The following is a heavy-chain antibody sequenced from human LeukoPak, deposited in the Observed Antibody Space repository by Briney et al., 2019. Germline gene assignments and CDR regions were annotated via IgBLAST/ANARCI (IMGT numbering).Heavy chain of an antibody. V-gene: IGHV1-69*05. Sequence: SVKVSCKASGGTFSSYAISWVRQAPGQGLEWMGGIIPIFGTANYAQKFQGRVTITTDESTSTAYMELSSLGSEDTAVYYCARRSTSWASFDYWGQGTLVTVSS. CDR3: ARRSTSWASFDY. CDR1: GGTFSSYA. CDR2: IIPIFGTA. D-gene: IGHD2-2*01. J-gene: IGHJ4*02.